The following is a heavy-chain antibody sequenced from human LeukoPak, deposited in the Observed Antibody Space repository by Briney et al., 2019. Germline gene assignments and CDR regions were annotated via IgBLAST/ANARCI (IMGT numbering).Heavy chain of an antibody. D-gene: IGHD2-2*02. V-gene: IGHV3-21*01. CDR1: GFTFSRFS. J-gene: IGHJ4*02. CDR3: ARVLLGYCSSTSCYTPGY. Sequence: GGSLRLSCAASGFTFSRFSMNWVRQAPGKGLEWVSSISSSSSYIYYADSVKGRFTISRDNAKNSLYLQMDSLRAEDTAVYYCARVLLGYCSSTSCYTPGYWGQGTLVTVSS. CDR2: ISSSSSYI.